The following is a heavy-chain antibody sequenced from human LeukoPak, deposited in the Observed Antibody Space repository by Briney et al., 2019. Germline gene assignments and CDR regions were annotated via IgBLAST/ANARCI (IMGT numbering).Heavy chain of an antibody. Sequence: SETLSLTCTVSGASISNYYWSWIRQPPGKGLEWIGYIYFSGSTNYNPSLKSRVTISVDTSKSQFSLKLSSVTAADTAVYYCTREKQSVSDYWGQGILATVSS. J-gene: IGHJ4*02. CDR3: TREKQSVSDY. CDR1: GASISNYY. CDR2: IYFSGST. D-gene: IGHD3-3*01. V-gene: IGHV4-59*01.